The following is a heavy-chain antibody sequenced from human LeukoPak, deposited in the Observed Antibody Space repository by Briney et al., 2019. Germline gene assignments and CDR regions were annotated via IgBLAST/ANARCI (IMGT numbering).Heavy chain of an antibody. V-gene: IGHV3-30-3*01. D-gene: IGHD6-13*01. Sequence: GGSLRLSCAASGFTFNNYALTWVRQAPGKGLEWVAVISYDGSNKYYADSVKGRFTISRDNSKNTLYLQMNSLRAEDTAVYYCAREGVPEAGTGSFDYWGQGTLVTVSS. CDR2: ISYDGSNK. CDR3: AREGVPEAGTGSFDY. J-gene: IGHJ4*02. CDR1: GFTFNNYA.